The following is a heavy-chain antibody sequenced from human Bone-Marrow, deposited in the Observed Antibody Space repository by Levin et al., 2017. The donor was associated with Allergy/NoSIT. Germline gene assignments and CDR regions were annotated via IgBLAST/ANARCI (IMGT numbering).Heavy chain of an antibody. Sequence: GSLRLSCVVSSLTFSDYWMTWVRQAPGKGLEWVANIRGDGSRKYYVDSVKGRFTISRDNAKNSLYLEMSSLRAEDTAMYYCARDGNYFDGSVYYDTLDFWGPGTMLTVSS. J-gene: IGHJ3*01. V-gene: IGHV3-7*01. CDR1: SLTFSDYW. CDR2: IRGDGSRK. D-gene: IGHD3-22*01. CDR3: ARDGNYFDGSVYYDTLDF.